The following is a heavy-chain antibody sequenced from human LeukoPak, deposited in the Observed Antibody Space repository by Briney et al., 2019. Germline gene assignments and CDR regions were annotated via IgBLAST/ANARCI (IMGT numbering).Heavy chain of an antibody. CDR1: GYTFTGYY. CDR3: ARGSSRGDSYGWDYYYYMDV. CDR2: INPNRGGT. J-gene: IGHJ6*03. Sequence: ASVKVSCKASGYTFTGYYMHCVRQAPGQGLEWMGWINPNRGGTNYAQEFQGRVTMTRDTSISTAYMELSRLRSDDTAVYYCARGSSRGDSYGWDYYYYMDVWGKGTTVTISS. D-gene: IGHD5-18*01. V-gene: IGHV1-2*02.